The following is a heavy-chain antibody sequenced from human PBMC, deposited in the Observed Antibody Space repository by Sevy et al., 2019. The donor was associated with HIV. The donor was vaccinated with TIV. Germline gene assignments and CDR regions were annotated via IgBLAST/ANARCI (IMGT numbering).Heavy chain of an antibody. Sequence: GGSLRLSCAASGFTFSSYAMHWVRQAPGKGLEWVAVISYDGSNKYYADSVKGRFTISRDNSKNTLYLQMNSLRAEDTAVYYCARDSIYIGGMDVWGQGTTVTVS. D-gene: IGHD3-3*02. J-gene: IGHJ6*02. V-gene: IGHV3-30-3*01. CDR3: ARDSIYIGGMDV. CDR2: ISYDGSNK. CDR1: GFTFSSYA.